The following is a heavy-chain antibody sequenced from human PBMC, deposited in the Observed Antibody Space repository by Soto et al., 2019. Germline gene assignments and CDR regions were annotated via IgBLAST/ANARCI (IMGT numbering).Heavy chain of an antibody. D-gene: IGHD1-7*01. CDR1: VFTFTRYS. Sequence: GGSLRLSCAASVFTFTRYSMNWVRQSPGKGLEWVSSISSTTNYIYYGDSMKGRFNISRDNAKNSLYLEMNSLRAEDTAVYYCARESEELTSNFEYWGQGTMVTVSS. J-gene: IGHJ4*02. CDR2: ISSTTNYI. V-gene: IGHV3-21*06. CDR3: ARESEELTSNFEY.